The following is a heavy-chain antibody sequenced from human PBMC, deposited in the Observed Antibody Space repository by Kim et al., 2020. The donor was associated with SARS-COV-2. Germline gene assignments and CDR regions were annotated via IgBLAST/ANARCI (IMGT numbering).Heavy chain of an antibody. CDR1: GFTFDDYA. CDR3: AKDIYRIHTRTRPVAGDFDY. D-gene: IGHD6-19*01. V-gene: IGHV3-9*01. J-gene: IGHJ4*02. Sequence: GGSLRLSCAASGFTFDDYAMHWVRQAPGKGLEWVSGISWNSGSIGYADSVKGRFTISRDNAKNSLYLQMNSLRAEDTALYYCAKDIYRIHTRTRPVAGDFDYWGQGTLVTVSS. CDR2: ISWNSGSI.